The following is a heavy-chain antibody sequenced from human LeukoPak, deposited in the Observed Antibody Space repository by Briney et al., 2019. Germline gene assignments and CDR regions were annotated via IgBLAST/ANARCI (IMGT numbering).Heavy chain of an antibody. Sequence: SETLSLTCTVSGGSISSYYWSWIRQPPGKGLEWIGYIYYSGSTNYNLSLKSRVTISVDTSKNQFSLKLSSVTAADTAVYYCARGGYIAFDYWGQGTLVTVSS. CDR1: GGSISSYY. J-gene: IGHJ4*02. CDR3: ARGGYIAFDY. CDR2: IYYSGST. V-gene: IGHV4-59*01. D-gene: IGHD5-12*01.